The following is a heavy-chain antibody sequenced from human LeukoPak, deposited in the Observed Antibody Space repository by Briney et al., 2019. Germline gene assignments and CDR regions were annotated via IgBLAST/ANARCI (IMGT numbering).Heavy chain of an antibody. CDR1: GFTFGDYA. CDR2: IRSKAYGGTT. Sequence: GGSLRLSCTASGFTFGDYAMSWFRRAPGKGLEWVSFIRSKAYGGTTEYAASVKGRFTISRDDSKSIAYLQMNSLKTEDTAVYYCTRGIREGYFDYWGQGTLVTVSS. CDR3: TRGIREGYFDY. V-gene: IGHV3-49*03. D-gene: IGHD1-26*01. J-gene: IGHJ4*02.